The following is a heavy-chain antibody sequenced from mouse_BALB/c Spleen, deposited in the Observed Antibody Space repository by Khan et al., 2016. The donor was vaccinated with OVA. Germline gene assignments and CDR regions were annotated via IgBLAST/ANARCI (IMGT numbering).Heavy chain of an antibody. D-gene: IGHD2-2*01. Sequence: VELVESGAELVKPGASVKLSCKASGYTFTSYYMYWVKQRPGQGLEWIGEINPNNGGTNFNEKFKSKATLTVDKSSSTAFMQLSSLTSEDSAVYYCTRSGYGSFAYWGQGTLVIVSA. CDR1: GYTFTSYY. J-gene: IGHJ3*01. CDR2: INPNNGGT. V-gene: IGHV1S81*02. CDR3: TRSGYGSFAY.